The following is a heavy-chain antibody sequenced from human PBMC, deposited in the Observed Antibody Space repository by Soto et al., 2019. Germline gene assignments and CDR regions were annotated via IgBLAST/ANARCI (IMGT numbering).Heavy chain of an antibody. D-gene: IGHD2-2*01. Sequence: SETLSLTCAVYGGSFSAYYLSWIRQPPGKGLEWIGEINHSGNTNYNPSLKSRVTISIDTSKNQFSLKLSSVTAADTALYYCASRLEDIVVVPSPFDPWGQGTLVTVSS. CDR2: INHSGNT. CDR3: ASRLEDIVVVPSPFDP. J-gene: IGHJ5*02. CDR1: GGSFSAYY. V-gene: IGHV4-34*01.